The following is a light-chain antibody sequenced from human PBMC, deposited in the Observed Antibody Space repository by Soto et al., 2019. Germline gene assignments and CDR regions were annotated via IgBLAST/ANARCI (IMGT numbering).Light chain of an antibody. CDR1: SSDVGGYSY. CDR3: CSYAGAFTYV. V-gene: IGLV2-11*01. Sequence: QSARTQPRSVSGSPGHSFTISCTGTSSDVGGYSYVSWYQQHPGKAPKLMISDVSKRPSGVPDRFSGSKFGNTASLTISGLQAEDEADYYCCSYAGAFTYVFGSGTKV. J-gene: IGLJ1*01. CDR2: DVS.